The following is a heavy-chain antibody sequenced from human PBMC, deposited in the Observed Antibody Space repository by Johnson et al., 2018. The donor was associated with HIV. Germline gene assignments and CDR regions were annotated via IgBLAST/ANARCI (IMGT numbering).Heavy chain of an antibody. D-gene: IGHD1-26*01. CDR2: ISYDGSNK. J-gene: IGHJ3*01. CDR1: GFSLGAYA. Sequence: QVQLVESGGGVVQPGRSLRLSCVASGFSLGAYAIHWVRQAPGKGLEWVAVISYDGSNKYYADSVKGRFTISRDNSKNTLYLQLSSLTAEDTAVYYCTKNREPANYDALDVWGQVTMVTVSS. V-gene: IGHV3-30*04. CDR3: TKNREPANYDALDV.